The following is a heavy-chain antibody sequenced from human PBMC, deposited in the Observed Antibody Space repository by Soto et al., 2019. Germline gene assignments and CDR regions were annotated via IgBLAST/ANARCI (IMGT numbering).Heavy chain of an antibody. V-gene: IGHV4-31*03. CDR1: GGSISSGGYY. D-gene: IGHD2-2*02. J-gene: IGHJ6*02. CDR2: IYYSGST. CDR3: ARVRSWVATAIPGNYYYGMDV. Sequence: SETLSLTCTVSGGSISSGGYYWSWIRQHPGKGLEWIGYIYYSGSTYYNPSLKSRVTISVDTSKNQFSLKLSSVTAADTAVYYCARVRSWVATAIPGNYYYGMDVWGQGTTVTVSS.